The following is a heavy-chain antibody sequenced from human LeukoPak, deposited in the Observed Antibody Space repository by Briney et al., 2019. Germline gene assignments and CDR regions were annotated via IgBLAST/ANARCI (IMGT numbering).Heavy chain of an antibody. D-gene: IGHD1-26*01. CDR2: ISGSGGST. Sequence: TGGSLRLSCAASGFTFSSYAMSWVRQAPGKGLEWVSAISGSGGSTYYADSVKGRFTISRDNSKNTLYLQMNSLRAEDTAVYYCAKGFASGWEPFDYWGQGTLVTVSS. V-gene: IGHV3-23*01. CDR1: GFTFSSYA. CDR3: AKGFASGWEPFDY. J-gene: IGHJ4*02.